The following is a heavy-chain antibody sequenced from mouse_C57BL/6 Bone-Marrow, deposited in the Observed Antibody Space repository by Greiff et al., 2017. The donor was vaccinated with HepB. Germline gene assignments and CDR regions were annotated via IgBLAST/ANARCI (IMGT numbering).Heavy chain of an antibody. D-gene: IGHD2-4*01. V-gene: IGHV1-81*01. Sequence: VKLMESGAELARPGASVKLSCKASGYTFTSYGISWVKQRTGQGLEWIGEIYPRSGNTYYNEKFKGKATLTADKSSSTAYMELRSLTSEDSAVYFCARIYYDYDKVFAYWGQGTLVTVSA. J-gene: IGHJ3*01. CDR3: ARIYYDYDKVFAY. CDR1: GYTFTSYG. CDR2: IYPRSGNT.